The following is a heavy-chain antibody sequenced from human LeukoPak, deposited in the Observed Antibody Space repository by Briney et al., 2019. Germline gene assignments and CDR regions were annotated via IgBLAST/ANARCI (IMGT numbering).Heavy chain of an antibody. D-gene: IGHD6-13*01. V-gene: IGHV3-23*01. CDR3: AKGAAAGKVDWFDP. J-gene: IGHJ5*02. CDR2: ITGYGAT. CDR1: GFTFSNFA. Sequence: GGSLRLSCAASGFTFSNFAMMWVRQTPGTGLQWVSTITGYGATFYADSVRGRFTIFRDTSMNTLFLQMNSLGAEDTAVYYCAKGAAAGKVDWFDPWGQGTLVTVSS.